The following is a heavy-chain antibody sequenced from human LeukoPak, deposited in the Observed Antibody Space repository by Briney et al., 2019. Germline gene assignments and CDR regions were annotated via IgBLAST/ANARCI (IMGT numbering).Heavy chain of an antibody. J-gene: IGHJ4*02. V-gene: IGHV3-7*01. CDR1: GFTFSHFW. CDR2: IKKTGSGT. Sequence: GGSLRLSCAASGFTFSHFWMSWVRQAPGKGLEWVAYIKKTGSGTYYVDSVKGRFTITRDNTRNSLFLQMYSLRAEDTAVYYCTTDLEGAWYGDSAGNFDYWGQGTLVTVSS. CDR3: TTDLEGAWYGDSAGNFDY. D-gene: IGHD4-17*01.